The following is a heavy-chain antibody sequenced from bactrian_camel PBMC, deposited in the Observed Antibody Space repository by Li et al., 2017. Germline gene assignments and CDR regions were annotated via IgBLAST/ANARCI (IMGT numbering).Heavy chain of an antibody. V-gene: IGHV3S54*01. Sequence: HVQLVESGGGSVQAGGSLRLSCQASGDVFSNYCMGWFRQAPGKERDGVAGISTDGSSKDYAGSVGGRFTISRDNTKNTLYLQVDNLQPEDTAMYYCAAGRLRFCGLARYLYNYLGQGTQVTVS. D-gene: IGHD5*01. CDR1: GDVFSNYC. CDR2: ISTDGSSK. CDR3: AAGRLRFCGLARYLYNY. J-gene: IGHJ4*01.